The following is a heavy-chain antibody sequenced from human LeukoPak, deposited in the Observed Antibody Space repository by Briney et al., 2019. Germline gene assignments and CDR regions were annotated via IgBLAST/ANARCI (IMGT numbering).Heavy chain of an antibody. Sequence: SETLSLTCTVSGGSISSGSYYWSWIRQPAGKGLEWIGRIYTSRGTNYNPSLKSRVTISVDTSKNQFSLKLSSVTAADTAVYYCASGGVVPATYYYYYYMDVWGKGTTVTVSS. D-gene: IGHD2-2*01. CDR2: IYTSRGT. CDR3: ASGGVVPATYYYYYYMDV. V-gene: IGHV4-61*02. J-gene: IGHJ6*03. CDR1: GGSISSGSYY.